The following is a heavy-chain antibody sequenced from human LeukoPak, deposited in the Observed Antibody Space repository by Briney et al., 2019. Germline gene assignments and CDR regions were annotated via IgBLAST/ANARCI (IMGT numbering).Heavy chain of an antibody. CDR3: ARRGGSKIDY. J-gene: IGHJ4*02. CDR1: GGSISTSSYY. D-gene: IGHD3-3*01. Sequence: SETLSLTCNVSGGSISTSSYYWGWIRQPPGKGPEWIGSVYYSGNTYYSPPLKSRVTISVDTSKNQFSLKLSAVTAADTAVYYCARRGGSKIDYWGQGTLVTVSS. V-gene: IGHV4-39*01. CDR2: VYYSGNT.